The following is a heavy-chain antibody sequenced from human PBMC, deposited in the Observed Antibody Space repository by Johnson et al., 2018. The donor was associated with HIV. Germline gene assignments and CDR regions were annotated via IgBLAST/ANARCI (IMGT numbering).Heavy chain of an antibody. CDR2: ISGSGGST. CDR1: GFTFSSYA. Sequence: MQLVESGGGLVQPGGSLRLSCAASGFTFSSYAMSWVRQAPGKGLEWVSVISGSGGSTYYADSVKGRFTISRDISKNTLYLQMNSLRAEDTAVYYCAKDRQRSPDIVVVVAAGRVIDIWGQGTMVTVSS. V-gene: IGHV3-23*04. J-gene: IGHJ3*02. D-gene: IGHD2-15*01. CDR3: AKDRQRSPDIVVVVAAGRVIDI.